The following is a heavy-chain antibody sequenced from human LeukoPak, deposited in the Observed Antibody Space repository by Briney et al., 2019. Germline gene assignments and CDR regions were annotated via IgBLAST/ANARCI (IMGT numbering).Heavy chain of an antibody. Sequence: GGSLRLSCAASGFTLTNYYMNWVRQAPGKGLEWVSSISTTGGSMSYADSVKGRFTISRDKAKNSLYLQMSSLTAEDTAVYYCETKMAAPHWGQGTLVTVSS. CDR1: GFTLTNYY. CDR3: ETKMAAPH. J-gene: IGHJ4*02. CDR2: ISTTGGSM. V-gene: IGHV3-21*01. D-gene: IGHD5-24*01.